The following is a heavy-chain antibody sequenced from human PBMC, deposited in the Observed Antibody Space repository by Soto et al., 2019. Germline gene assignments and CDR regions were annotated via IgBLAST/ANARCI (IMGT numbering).Heavy chain of an antibody. J-gene: IGHJ1*01. CDR1: GFTLSDNY. V-gene: IGHV3-72*01. D-gene: IGHD4-17*01. Sequence: LSCVASGFTLSDNYLAWVRQAPGKGLDSARRTRNKANSYTTEYAASGKGRFSVSRDHCKNSRYMQMNSLKTDDTAVDYWAGEFMTSLTYFKHSRQTALVTVSS. CDR3: AGEFMTSLTYFKH. CDR2: TRNKANSYTT.